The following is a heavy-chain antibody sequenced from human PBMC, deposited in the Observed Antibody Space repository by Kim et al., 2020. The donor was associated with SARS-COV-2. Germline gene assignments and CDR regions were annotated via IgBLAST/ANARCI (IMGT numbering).Heavy chain of an antibody. D-gene: IGHD6-13*01. Sequence: DSVKGRFTISRDNAKNSLYLQMNSLRAEDTAVYYCARDRSAEYSSSCFDYWGQGTLVTVSS. CDR3: ARDRSAEYSSSCFDY. V-gene: IGHV3-21*01. J-gene: IGHJ4*02.